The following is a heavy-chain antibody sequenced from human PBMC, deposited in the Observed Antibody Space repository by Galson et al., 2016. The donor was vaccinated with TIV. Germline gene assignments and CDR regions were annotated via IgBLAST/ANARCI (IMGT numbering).Heavy chain of an antibody. Sequence: TLSLTCSVSDYSISNGYYWGWIRQPPGKGLEWIGSISRSGTTYYNPSLKSRGTISVDTSKNQFSLKLSSVTAADTAVYYCARWGLYDSSGYHPYLDSWGQGTTVIVSS. V-gene: IGHV4-38-2*02. J-gene: IGHJ6*02. CDR3: ARWGLYDSSGYHPYLDS. D-gene: IGHD3-22*01. CDR1: DYSISNGYY. CDR2: ISRSGTT.